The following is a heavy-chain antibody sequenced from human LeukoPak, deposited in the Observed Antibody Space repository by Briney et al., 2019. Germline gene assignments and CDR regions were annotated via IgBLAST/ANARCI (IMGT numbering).Heavy chain of an antibody. J-gene: IGHJ4*02. D-gene: IGHD6-19*01. CDR1: GYTFTGYY. Sequence: LGASVKVSCKASGYTFTGYYMHWVRQAPGQGLEWMGWINPNSGGTNYAQKFQGRVTMTRDTSISTAYMELRSLRSDDTAVYYCARAPSVAVAGKPNYDYWGQGTLVTVSS. CDR2: INPNSGGT. V-gene: IGHV1-2*03. CDR3: ARAPSVAVAGKPNYDY.